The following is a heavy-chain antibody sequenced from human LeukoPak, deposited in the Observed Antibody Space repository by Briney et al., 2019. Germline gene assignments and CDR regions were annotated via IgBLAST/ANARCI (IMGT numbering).Heavy chain of an antibody. D-gene: IGHD3-10*01. V-gene: IGHV4-39*07. Sequence: PSETLSLTCTVSGGSISTSSYYWGWIRQPPGKGLEWIGEINHSGSTNYNPSPKSRVTISVDTSKNQFSLKLSSVTAADTAVYYCASPPQYYYGPLRYWGQGTLVTVSS. CDR2: INHSGST. CDR1: GGSISTSSYY. CDR3: ASPPQYYYGPLRY. J-gene: IGHJ4*02.